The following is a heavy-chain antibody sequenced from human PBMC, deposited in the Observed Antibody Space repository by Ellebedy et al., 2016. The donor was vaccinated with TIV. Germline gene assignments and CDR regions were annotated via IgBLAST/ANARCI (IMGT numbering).Heavy chain of an antibody. Sequence: SETLSLXXTVSSGSISDYYWSWIRQPPGKGLEWIGYIYYSGSTNYSPSLKSRVTISVNTSKNQFSLNLNSVTAADTAVYYCARIYGGSFDYWGQGTLVTVSS. V-gene: IGHV4-59*01. CDR3: ARIYGGSFDY. D-gene: IGHD4-23*01. CDR1: SGSISDYY. J-gene: IGHJ4*02. CDR2: IYYSGST.